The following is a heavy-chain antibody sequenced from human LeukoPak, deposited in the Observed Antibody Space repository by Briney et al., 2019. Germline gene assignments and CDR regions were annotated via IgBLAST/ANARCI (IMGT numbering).Heavy chain of an antibody. CDR3: AKGPWAGSSNPVNRFDP. Sequence: GGSLRLSCAASGFTFSSYAMSWVRQAPGKGLEWVSAISGSGGSTYYADSVKGRFTISRDNSKNTLYLQMNSLRAEDTAVYYCAKGPWAGSSNPVNRFDPWGQGTLVTVSS. CDR1: GFTFSSYA. D-gene: IGHD6-13*01. V-gene: IGHV3-23*01. J-gene: IGHJ5*02. CDR2: ISGSGGST.